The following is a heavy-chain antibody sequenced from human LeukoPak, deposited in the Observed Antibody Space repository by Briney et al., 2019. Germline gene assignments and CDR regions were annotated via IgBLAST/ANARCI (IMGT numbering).Heavy chain of an antibody. Sequence: GGSLRLSCAASGFTFDDYAMHWVRQAPGKGLEWVSLISWDGGSTYYADSVKGRFTISRDNGKNSLYLQMNSLRAEDTALYYCAKDSIAVAGYYFDYWGQGTLVTVSS. CDR3: AKDSIAVAGYYFDY. J-gene: IGHJ4*02. CDR1: GFTFDDYA. D-gene: IGHD6-19*01. CDR2: ISWDGGST. V-gene: IGHV3-43D*03.